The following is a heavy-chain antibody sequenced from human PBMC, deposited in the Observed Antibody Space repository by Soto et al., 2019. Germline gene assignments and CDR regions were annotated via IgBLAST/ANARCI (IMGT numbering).Heavy chain of an antibody. CDR2: IYYSGST. Sequence: PSETLSLTCTVSGGSISSYYWSWIRQPPGKGLEWIGYIYYSGSTNYNPSLKSRVTISVDTSKNQFSLKLSSVTAADTAVYYCARNPYYYGSGSYWWFDPWGQGTLVTVSS. D-gene: IGHD3-10*01. CDR1: GGSISSYY. CDR3: ARNPYYYGSGSYWWFDP. V-gene: IGHV4-59*01. J-gene: IGHJ5*02.